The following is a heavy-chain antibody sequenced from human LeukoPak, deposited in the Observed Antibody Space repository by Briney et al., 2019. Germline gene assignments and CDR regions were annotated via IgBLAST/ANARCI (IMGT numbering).Heavy chain of an antibody. V-gene: IGHV4-59*08. Sequence: PSETLSLTCTVSGGSINTYYWSWIRQPPGKGLEWIGYIYHSGSTNYNPSLKSRVTMSVDTSKNQFSLKLSSVTAADTAVYYCARHVARAASPTSDHWGQGTLVTVSS. D-gene: IGHD6-13*01. CDR1: GGSINTYY. CDR3: ARHVARAASPTSDH. J-gene: IGHJ4*02. CDR2: IYHSGST.